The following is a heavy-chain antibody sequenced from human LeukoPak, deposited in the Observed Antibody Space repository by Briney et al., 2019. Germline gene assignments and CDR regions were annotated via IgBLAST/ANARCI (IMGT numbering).Heavy chain of an antibody. D-gene: IGHD1-26*01. J-gene: IGHJ3*02. V-gene: IGHV4-59*01. Sequence: SETLSLTCTVSGGSISSYYWCWIRQPPGKGLEWIGYIYYSGSTNYNPSLKSRVTISVDTSKNQFSLKLSSVTAADTAVYYCARDGYGGSYFRDTPKRAFDIWGQGTMVTVSS. CDR1: GGSISSYY. CDR2: IYYSGST. CDR3: ARDGYGGSYFRDTPKRAFDI.